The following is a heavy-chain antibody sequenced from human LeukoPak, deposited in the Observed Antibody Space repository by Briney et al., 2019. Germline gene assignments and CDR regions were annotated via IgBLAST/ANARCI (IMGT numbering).Heavy chain of an antibody. Sequence: ASVKVSCKASGYTFTGYYMHWVRQAPGQGLEWMGWINPNSGGTNYAQKFQGGVTMTRDTSISTAYMELSRLRSDDTAVYYCARYYDFWSAWDYWGQGTLVTVSS. V-gene: IGHV1-2*02. J-gene: IGHJ4*02. D-gene: IGHD3-3*01. CDR3: ARYYDFWSAWDY. CDR1: GYTFTGYY. CDR2: INPNSGGT.